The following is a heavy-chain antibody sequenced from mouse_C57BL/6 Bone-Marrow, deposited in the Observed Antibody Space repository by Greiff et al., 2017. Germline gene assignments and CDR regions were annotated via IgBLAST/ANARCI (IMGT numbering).Heavy chain of an antibody. J-gene: IGHJ4*01. D-gene: IGHD1-1*01. CDR1: GYTFTSYW. V-gene: IGHV1-61*01. Sequence: QVQLQQPGAELVRPGSSVKLSCKASGYTFTSYWMAWVKQRPGQGLEWIGTIYPSDSETHYNQKFKDKATLTVDKSSSTAYMQLSSLTSEDSVVYYCARRHYYGTLYAMDYWGQGTSVTVSS. CDR3: ARRHYYGTLYAMDY. CDR2: IYPSDSET.